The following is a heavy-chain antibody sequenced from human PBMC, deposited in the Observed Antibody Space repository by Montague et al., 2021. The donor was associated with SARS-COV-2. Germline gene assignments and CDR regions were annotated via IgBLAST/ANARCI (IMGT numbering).Heavy chain of an antibody. D-gene: IGHD3-10*01. CDR1: GGSFSGNY. CDR3: ARLRDGVVPSPILGVGPYYYYYDMDV. CDR2: INHGGST. J-gene: IGHJ6*03. V-gene: IGHV4-34*01. Sequence: SETLSLTCAVYGGSFSGNYWNWIRQPPGKGLEWIGEINHGGSTNYNPSLKSRPIISADTSKNQFSLKLTSVAAADTAVYYCARLRDGVVPSPILGVGPYYYYYDMDVWGKGTTVTVSS.